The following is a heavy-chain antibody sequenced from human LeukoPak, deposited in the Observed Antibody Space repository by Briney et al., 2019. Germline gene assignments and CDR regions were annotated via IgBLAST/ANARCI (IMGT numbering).Heavy chain of an antibody. V-gene: IGHV4-34*01. CDR1: GGSISSYY. CDR3: ARVSGYSSGWLGVFDY. CDR2: INHSGST. Sequence: SETLSLTCTVSGGSISSYYWSWIRQPPGKGLEWIGEINHSGSTNYNPSLKSRVTISVDTSKNQFSLKLSSVTAADTAVYYCARVSGYSSGWLGVFDYWGQGTLVTVSS. J-gene: IGHJ4*02. D-gene: IGHD6-19*01.